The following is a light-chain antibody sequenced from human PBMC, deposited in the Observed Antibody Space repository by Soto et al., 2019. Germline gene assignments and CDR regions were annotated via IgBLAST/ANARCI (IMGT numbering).Light chain of an antibody. CDR1: QSVSSSY. V-gene: IGKV3-20*01. Sequence: EIVLTQSPGTLSLSPGERATLSCRASQSVSSSYLAWYQQKPSQAPRLLIYGASSRATGIPDRFSGSGSGTDFTLTISRLEPEDFAVYYCQQYGSSPQTFGQGTKVEIK. J-gene: IGKJ1*01. CDR3: QQYGSSPQT. CDR2: GAS.